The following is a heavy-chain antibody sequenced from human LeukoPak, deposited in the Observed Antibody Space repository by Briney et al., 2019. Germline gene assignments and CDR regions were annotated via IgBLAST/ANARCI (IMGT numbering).Heavy chain of an antibody. D-gene: IGHD2-15*01. J-gene: IGHJ3*02. Sequence: GGSLRLSCAASGFTFSSYEVNWVRQAPGKGLEWVSYISSSGSTIYYADSVKGRFTISRDNAKNSLYLQMNSLRAEDTAVYYCASLPYCSGGSCYSGAFDIWGQGTMVTVSS. CDR3: ASLPYCSGGSCYSGAFDI. V-gene: IGHV3-48*03. CDR2: ISSSGSTI. CDR1: GFTFSSYE.